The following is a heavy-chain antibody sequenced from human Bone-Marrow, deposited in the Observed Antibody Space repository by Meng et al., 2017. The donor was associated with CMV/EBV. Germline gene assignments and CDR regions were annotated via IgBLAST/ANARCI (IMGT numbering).Heavy chain of an antibody. J-gene: IGHJ4*02. CDR1: GFTFSSYG. D-gene: IGHD6-13*01. CDR3: ARVDSSSWGFDY. V-gene: IGHV3-30*02. CDR2: IRYDGSNK. Sequence: GESLKISCAASGFTFSSYGMHWVRQAPGKGLEWVAFIRYDGSNKYYADSVKGRFTISRDNSKNTLYLQMNSLRAEDTAVYYCARVDSSSWGFDYWGQGSLVTVSS.